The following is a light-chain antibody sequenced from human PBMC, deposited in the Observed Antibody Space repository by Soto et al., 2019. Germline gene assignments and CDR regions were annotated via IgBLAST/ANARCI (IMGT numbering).Light chain of an antibody. J-gene: IGKJ1*01. CDR3: QHYSNWPPWT. V-gene: IGKV3-15*01. Sequence: EIVMTQYPATLSVSPGERATLSCRASQSVSSNLAWYQQKPGQAPRLLIYGASTRATGIPARFSGSGSGTEFTLTISSLQSEDFAVYYCQHYSNWPPWTFGQGTKVEIK. CDR2: GAS. CDR1: QSVSSN.